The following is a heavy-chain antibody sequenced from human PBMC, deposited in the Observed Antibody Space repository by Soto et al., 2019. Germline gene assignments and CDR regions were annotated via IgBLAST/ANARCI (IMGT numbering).Heavy chain of an antibody. CDR3: AREERERDGYTRGFFDY. V-gene: IGHV4-34*01. Sequence: QVQLQQWGAGLLKPSETLSLTCAVYGGSFSGYYWSWIRQPPGKGLGWIGEINHSGSTNYNPSLRSRGTMSVDTSKNQFSLKLSSVTAADTAVYYCAREERERDGYTRGFFDYCGQGTLVTVSS. D-gene: IGHD5-12*01. CDR1: GGSFSGYY. J-gene: IGHJ4*02. CDR2: INHSGST.